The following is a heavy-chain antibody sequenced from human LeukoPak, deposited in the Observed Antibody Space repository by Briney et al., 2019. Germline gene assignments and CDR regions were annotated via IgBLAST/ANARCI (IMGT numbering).Heavy chain of an antibody. J-gene: IGHJ4*02. CDR1: GYTFTGYY. CDR3: ARVPGYCSSTSCPYYFDY. V-gene: IGHV1-2*04. Sequence: ASVKVSCKASGYTFTGYYMHWVRQAPGQGLEWMGWINPNSGGTNYAQKFQGWVTMTRDTSISTAYVELSRLRSDDTAVYYCARVPGYCSSTSCPYYFDYWGQGTLVTVSS. CDR2: INPNSGGT. D-gene: IGHD2-2*01.